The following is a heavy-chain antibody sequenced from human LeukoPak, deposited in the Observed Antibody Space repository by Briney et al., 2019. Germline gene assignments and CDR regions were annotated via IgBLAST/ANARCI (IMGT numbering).Heavy chain of an antibody. Sequence: GESLRLSCAASGFTFSSYAMSWVRQAPGKGLEWVSAISGSGGSTYYADSVTGRFTISRDNSKNTLYLQMNSLRAEDTAVYYCAKDNRGVDQWLVPRNDYWGQGTLVTVSS. D-gene: IGHD6-19*01. CDR2: ISGSGGST. CDR1: GFTFSSYA. J-gene: IGHJ4*02. V-gene: IGHV3-23*01. CDR3: AKDNRGVDQWLVPRNDY.